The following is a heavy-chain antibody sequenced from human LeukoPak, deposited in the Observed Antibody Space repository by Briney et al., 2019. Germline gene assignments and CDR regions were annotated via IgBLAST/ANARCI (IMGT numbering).Heavy chain of an antibody. CDR3: ARGVMIAVAGLGY. CDR2: ISYDGSNK. CDR1: GYTFSSYA. J-gene: IGHJ4*02. Sequence: PERSLRLSCAASGYTFSSYAMHWVRQAPGKGLEWVAVISYDGSNKYYADSVKGRFTISRDNSKNTLYLQMNSLRAEDTAVYYCARGVMIAVAGLGYWGQGTLVTVSS. V-gene: IGHV3-30*04. D-gene: IGHD6-19*01.